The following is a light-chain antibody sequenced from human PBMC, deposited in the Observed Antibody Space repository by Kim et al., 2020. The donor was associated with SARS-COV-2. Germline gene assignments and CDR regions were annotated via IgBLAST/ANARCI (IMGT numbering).Light chain of an antibody. CDR3: HQYGSSPRT. Sequence: SPGERATLSCRASQSVSSTYLVWYQLKPGQAPRLVMYGASNRATGIPDRFSGSGSGTDFTLTISRLEPEDFAVYYCHQYGSSPRTFGQGTKVDIK. CDR2: GAS. CDR1: QSVSSTY. V-gene: IGKV3-20*01. J-gene: IGKJ1*01.